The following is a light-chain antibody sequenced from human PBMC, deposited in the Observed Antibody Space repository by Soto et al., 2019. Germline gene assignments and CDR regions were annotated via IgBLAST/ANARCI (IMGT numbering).Light chain of an antibody. CDR2: GGS. Sequence: QSVLTQPRSVSGSPGQSVTISCTGTSSDVGSVSWYQHPPGKAPKLIIYGGSDRPSGASNRFSGSKSDNTASLTISGLQAEDEADYYCCSYTSTYVFGIGTKVTVL. CDR1: SSDVGS. V-gene: IGLV2-23*01. CDR3: CSYTSTYV. J-gene: IGLJ1*01.